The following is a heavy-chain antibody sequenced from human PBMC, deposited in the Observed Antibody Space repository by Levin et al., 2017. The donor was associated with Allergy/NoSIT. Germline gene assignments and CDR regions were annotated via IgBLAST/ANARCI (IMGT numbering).Heavy chain of an antibody. V-gene: IGHV3-11*01. CDR2: ISFSGSTI. J-gene: IGHJ4*02. CDR3: ARGKSSHDYGDYLFDY. CDR1: GFTFSDFY. D-gene: IGHD4-17*01. Sequence: GESLKISCATSGFTFSDFYMSWIRQAPGKGLEWLSYISFSGSTIYYADSVKGRFTISRDNAKNSLNLQMNSLRAEDTAVYYCARGKSSHDYGDYLFDYWGQGTLVTVSS.